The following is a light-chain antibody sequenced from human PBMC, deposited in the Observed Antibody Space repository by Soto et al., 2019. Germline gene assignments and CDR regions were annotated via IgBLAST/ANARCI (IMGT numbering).Light chain of an antibody. CDR1: QSVSSY. V-gene: IGKV3-11*01. J-gene: IGKJ1*01. CDR2: DAS. Sequence: EIVLTQSQATLSLSQGERXTLXCRASQSVSSYLAWYQQKPGQAPRLLIYDASNRATGIPARFSGSGSGTDFTLTISSLEPEDFAVYYCQHRSNWPRTFGQGTKVDIK. CDR3: QHRSNWPRT.